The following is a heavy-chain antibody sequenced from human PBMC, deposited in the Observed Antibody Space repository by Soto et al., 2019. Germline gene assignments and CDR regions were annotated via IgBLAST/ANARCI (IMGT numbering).Heavy chain of an antibody. V-gene: IGHV3-30*15. CDR2: ISYDGINE. D-gene: IGHD3-16*02. CDR1: GFTFTSYA. CDR3: ARDRLRLGELSLVGYFDY. Sequence: QVQLVESGGSVVQPGRSLRLSCEASGFTFTSYAMHWVRQAPGKGLEWVAVISYDGINEYYADSVKGRFTIPRDNSKNTLFLKMSSLRVEDTAVYYCARDRLRLGELSLVGYFDYWGQGTLVTVSS. J-gene: IGHJ4*02.